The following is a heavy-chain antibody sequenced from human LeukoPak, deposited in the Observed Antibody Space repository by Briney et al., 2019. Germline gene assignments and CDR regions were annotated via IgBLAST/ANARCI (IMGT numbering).Heavy chain of an antibody. J-gene: IGHJ4*02. V-gene: IGHV4-59*01. Sequence: ETLSLTCTVSGGSISSYYWSWIRQPPGKGLEWIGYIYYSGSTNYNPSLKSRATISVDTSKNQFSLKLRSVTAADTAVYYCARNLGGSSWVFDYWGQGTLVTVSS. CDR2: IYYSGST. CDR3: ARNLGGSSWVFDY. CDR1: GGSISSYY. D-gene: IGHD6-13*01.